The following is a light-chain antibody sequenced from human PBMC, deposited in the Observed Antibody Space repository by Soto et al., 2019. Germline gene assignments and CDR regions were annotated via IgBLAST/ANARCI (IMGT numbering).Light chain of an antibody. Sequence: DIPMTQSPSTLSASVGDRVTITCRASQSLDRWLAWYQQKPGKVPKLLIYKASSLESGVPSRFGGSGSGTEFTLTISSLQPDDFATYYCQRYDGYRTFGQGTKVEIK. CDR2: KAS. J-gene: IGKJ1*01. CDR3: QRYDGYRT. V-gene: IGKV1-5*03. CDR1: QSLDRW.